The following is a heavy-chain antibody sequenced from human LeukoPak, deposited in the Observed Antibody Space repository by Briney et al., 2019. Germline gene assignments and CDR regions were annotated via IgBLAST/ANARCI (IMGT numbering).Heavy chain of an antibody. V-gene: IGHV3-7*05. CDR3: ARDQRYCSSSSCPWEPFDY. J-gene: IGHJ4*02. CDR2: IKEDGSAR. D-gene: IGHD2-2*01. Sequence: PGGSLRLSCTASGFAFSRYWMTWVRQAPGQGLEWVANIKEDGSARYYVDSMKGRFTISRDNAKNSLYLQMNSLRAEDTAVYYCARDQRYCSSSSCPWEPFDYWGQGTLVTVSS. CDR1: GFAFSRYW.